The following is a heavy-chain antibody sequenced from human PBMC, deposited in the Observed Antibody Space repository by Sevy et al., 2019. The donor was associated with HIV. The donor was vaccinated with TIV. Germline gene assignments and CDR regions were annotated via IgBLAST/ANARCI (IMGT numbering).Heavy chain of an antibody. CDR2: ISAYNGNT. CDR1: GYTFTSYG. CDR3: ARPIAVAEYYFDY. J-gene: IGHJ4*02. V-gene: IGHV1-18*01. Sequence: ASVKVACKASGYTFTSYGISWVRQAPGQGLEWMGRISAYNGNTNYAQKLQGRVTMTTDTSTSTAYMELRSLRSDDTDVYYCARPIAVAEYYFDYWGQGTMVTVSS. D-gene: IGHD6-19*01.